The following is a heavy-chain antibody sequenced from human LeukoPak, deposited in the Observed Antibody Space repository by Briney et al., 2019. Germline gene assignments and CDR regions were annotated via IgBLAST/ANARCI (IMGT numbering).Heavy chain of an antibody. V-gene: IGHV3-23*01. CDR2: ISDSGDRT. Sequence: GGSLRLSCAVSGFPFSNYAMTWVRHPPGKGLERVSGISDSGDRTYYADSVKGRFPISRDDSKNMLYLPMNSLRGEDTALYYWAKGLGTGGYHVHGGQRTRVPV. CDR1: GFPFSNYA. J-gene: IGHJ4*02. CDR3: AKGLGTGGYHVH. D-gene: IGHD2-8*02.